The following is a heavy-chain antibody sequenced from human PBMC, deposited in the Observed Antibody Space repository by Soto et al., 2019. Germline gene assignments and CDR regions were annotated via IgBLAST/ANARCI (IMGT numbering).Heavy chain of an antibody. CDR2: ISRSGDII. D-gene: IGHD3-10*01. CDR3: AGAAYRSLRYSASFYGRDV. V-gene: IGHV3-48*03. CDR1: GFSLNDYE. J-gene: IGHJ6*02. Sequence: GGSLRLSCGASGFSLNDYEMHWVRQAPGSGLERLSYISRSGDIIYYADSARGRFAISRDNAKNSLYLQMNSLRVEDTAVYYCAGAAYRSLRYSASFYGRDVWGQGTTVTVSS.